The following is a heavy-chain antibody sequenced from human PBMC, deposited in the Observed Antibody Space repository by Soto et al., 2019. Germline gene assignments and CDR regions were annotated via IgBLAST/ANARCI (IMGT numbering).Heavy chain of an antibody. CDR1: GYTFTGYY. Sequence: QVQLVQAGAEVKKPGASVKVSCKASGYTFTGYYMHLVRQAPGQGREWMGWINPNSGGTNYAQKFQGWVSMTRDTSISTAYMELSRLRSDDTAVDYCAREMGAIVDLSSSGMDVWGQGTTVTVSS. J-gene: IGHJ6*02. CDR2: INPNSGGT. CDR3: AREMGAIVDLSSSGMDV. D-gene: IGHD3-16*01. V-gene: IGHV1-2*04.